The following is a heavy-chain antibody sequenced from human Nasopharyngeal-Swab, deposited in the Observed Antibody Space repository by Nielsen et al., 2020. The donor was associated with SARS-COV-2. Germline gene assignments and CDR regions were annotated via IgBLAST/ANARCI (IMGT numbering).Heavy chain of an antibody. J-gene: IGHJ3*01. CDR3: AREMRDSSSGNDAFDV. V-gene: IGHV1-2*02. Sequence: WGRQAPGQGIEWMGCINPNSGGATYAQKFEGGVTMTRATSRDTAYMELSVLRPDDTAVFYCAREMRDSSSGNDAFDVWGQGTRVTVSS. D-gene: IGHD3-10*01. CDR2: INPNSGGA.